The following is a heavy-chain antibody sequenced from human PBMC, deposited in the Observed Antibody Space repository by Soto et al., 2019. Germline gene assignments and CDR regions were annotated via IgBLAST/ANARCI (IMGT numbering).Heavy chain of an antibody. Sequence: EVQLLESGGGLVQPGGSLRLSCAASGFTFSSYVMSWVRQAPGKGLEWVSAISGSGGSTYYADSVKGRFTISRDNSKNTLYLQMNSLRAEDTAVYYCAKGIVGATGSFDYWGQGTLVTVSS. CDR3: AKGIVGATGSFDY. CDR2: ISGSGGST. J-gene: IGHJ4*02. CDR1: GFTFSSYV. V-gene: IGHV3-23*01. D-gene: IGHD1-26*01.